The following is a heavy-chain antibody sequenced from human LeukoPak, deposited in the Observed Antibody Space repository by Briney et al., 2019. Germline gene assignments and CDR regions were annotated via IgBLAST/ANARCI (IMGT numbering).Heavy chain of an antibody. CDR3: ARDSRTVVVPAAHYGMDV. V-gene: IGHV3-23*01. CDR1: GFTFSSYA. CDR2: ISGSGGST. J-gene: IGHJ6*02. D-gene: IGHD2-2*01. Sequence: GGSLRLSCAASGFTFSSYAMSWVRQAPGKGLEWVSAISGSGGSTYYADSVKGRFTISRDNAKNSLYLQMNSLRAEDTAVYYCARDSRTVVVPAAHYGMDVWGQGTTVTVSS.